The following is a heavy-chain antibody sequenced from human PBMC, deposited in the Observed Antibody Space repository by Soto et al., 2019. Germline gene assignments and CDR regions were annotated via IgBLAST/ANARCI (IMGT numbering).Heavy chain of an antibody. D-gene: IGHD6-19*01. CDR1: GFTFSNYW. V-gene: IGHV3-7*01. Sequence: EVQLVESGGGLVQPGGSLRLSCAASGFTFSNYWMNWVRQAPGKGLEWVASIKHNGTETYYMDSVKGRFTISRDNAKNSLYLQVDSLRAEDMAIYYCARNRGWETFDYWGQGTLVTVSS. J-gene: IGHJ4*02. CDR3: ARNRGWETFDY. CDR2: IKHNGTET.